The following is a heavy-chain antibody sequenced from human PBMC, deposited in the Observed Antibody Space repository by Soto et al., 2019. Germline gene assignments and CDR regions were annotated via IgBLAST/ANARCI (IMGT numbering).Heavy chain of an antibody. Sequence: HGGSLRLSCXASGFTFSSYAMSWVRQAPGKGLEWVSAISGSGGSTYYADSVKGRFTISRDNSKNTLYLQMNSLRAEDTAVYYCAKEFRYYDFWSGPPYYYGMDVWGQGTTVTVSS. CDR1: GFTFSSYA. CDR2: ISGSGGST. V-gene: IGHV3-23*01. CDR3: AKEFRYYDFWSGPPYYYGMDV. D-gene: IGHD3-3*01. J-gene: IGHJ6*02.